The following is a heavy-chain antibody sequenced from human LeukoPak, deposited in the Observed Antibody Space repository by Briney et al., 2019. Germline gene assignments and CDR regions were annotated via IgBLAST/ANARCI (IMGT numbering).Heavy chain of an antibody. V-gene: IGHV3-9*01. J-gene: IGHJ6*02. CDR2: ISWNSGSI. CDR3: AKAHSMGFYYYYGMDV. D-gene: IGHD2/OR15-2a*01. Sequence: GGSLRLSCAASGFTFSSYWMSWVRQAPGKGLEWVSGISWNSGSIGYADSVKGRFTISRDNAKNSLYLQMNSLRAEDTALYYCAKAHSMGFYYYYGMDVWGQGTTVTVSS. CDR1: GFTFSSYW.